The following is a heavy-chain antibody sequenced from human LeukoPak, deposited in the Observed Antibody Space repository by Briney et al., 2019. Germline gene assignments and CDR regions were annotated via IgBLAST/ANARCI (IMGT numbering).Heavy chain of an antibody. D-gene: IGHD5-24*01. Sequence: SETLSLTCTVSGYSLSSGYYWGWIRPPPGKGLEWIGSIFHSGSTYYNPSLKSRVTISVDTSKNQFSLKLSSVTAADAAVYYCARVEMATPYKWGQGTLVTVSS. CDR2: IFHSGST. J-gene: IGHJ4*02. CDR3: ARVEMATPYK. V-gene: IGHV4-38-2*02. CDR1: GYSLSSGYY.